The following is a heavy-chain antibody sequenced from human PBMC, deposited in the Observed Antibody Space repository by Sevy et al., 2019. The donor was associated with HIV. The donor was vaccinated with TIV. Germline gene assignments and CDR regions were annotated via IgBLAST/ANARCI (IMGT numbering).Heavy chain of an antibody. CDR1: GFTFSSYG. CDR2: IWYDGSNK. D-gene: IGHD3-22*01. J-gene: IGHJ4*02. CDR3: VSGAYYYESRTENFDY. Sequence: GGSLRLSCAASGFTFSSYGMHWVRQAPGKGLEWVALIWYDGSNKYYADSVKGRFTISRGNSKNTLYLQMYSLGAEDTAVYYCVSGAYYYESRTENFDYWGQGTLVTVSS. V-gene: IGHV3-33*01.